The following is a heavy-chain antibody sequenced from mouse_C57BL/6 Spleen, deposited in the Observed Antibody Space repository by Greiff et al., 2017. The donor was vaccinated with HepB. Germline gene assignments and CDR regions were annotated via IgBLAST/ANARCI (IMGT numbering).Heavy chain of an antibody. CDR1: GYTFTSYW. V-gene: IGHV1-52*01. CDR2: IDPSDSET. CDR3: ASYRNYEGFAY. J-gene: IGHJ3*01. D-gene: IGHD2-5*01. Sequence: QVQLQQPGAELVRPGSSVKLSCKASGYTFTSYWMHWVKQRPIQGLEWIGNIDPSDSETHYNQKFKDKATLTVDKSTSTAYMQLSSLTSEDSAVYYCASYRNYEGFAYWGQGTLVTVSA.